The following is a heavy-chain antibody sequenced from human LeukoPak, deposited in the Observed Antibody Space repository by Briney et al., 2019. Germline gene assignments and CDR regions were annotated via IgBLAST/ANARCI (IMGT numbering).Heavy chain of an antibody. J-gene: IGHJ4*02. Sequence: GASVKVSCKASGGTFSSYAISWVRQAPGQGLEWMGGIIPIFGTANYAQKFQGRVTITTDESTSTAYMELSSLRSEDTAVYYCARAGAPHGSSGYEVYWGQGTLVTVSS. V-gene: IGHV1-69*05. CDR2: IIPIFGTA. D-gene: IGHD3-22*01. CDR1: GGTFSSYA. CDR3: ARAGAPHGSSGYEVY.